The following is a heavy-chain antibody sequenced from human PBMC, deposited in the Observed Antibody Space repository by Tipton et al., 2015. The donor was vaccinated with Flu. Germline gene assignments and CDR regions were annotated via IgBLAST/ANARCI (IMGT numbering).Heavy chain of an antibody. Sequence: TLSLTCTVSSGSIRSTNYFCAWIRQPPGKRLELIGSIYPSGTTYYNPSLKSRVTISVDTSKSQFSLMLRSVTAADTAVYYCARGKAIFGLTITSLFDYWGQGSLVTVSS. CDR3: ARGKAIFGLTITSLFDY. V-gene: IGHV4-39*01. CDR1: SGSIRSTNYF. D-gene: IGHD3/OR15-3a*01. CDR2: IYPSGTT. J-gene: IGHJ4*02.